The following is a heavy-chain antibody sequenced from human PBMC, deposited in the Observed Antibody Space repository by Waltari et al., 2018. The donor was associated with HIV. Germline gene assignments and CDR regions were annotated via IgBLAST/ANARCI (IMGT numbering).Heavy chain of an antibody. D-gene: IGHD6-19*01. V-gene: IGHV3-21*01. CDR2: IGSLQNFI. CDR3: ARGPSSGWSWFDP. J-gene: IGHJ5*02. Sequence: EVRLLESGGGLVRPGGSLLLSCAASGFRFSDYNMNWVRQGPGKGLEWVASIGSLQNFIHYADSVKGRFTVSRDNAKNSLYLQMNSLTAEDTAVYYCARGPSSGWSWFDPWGQGTLVTVSS. CDR1: GFRFSDYN.